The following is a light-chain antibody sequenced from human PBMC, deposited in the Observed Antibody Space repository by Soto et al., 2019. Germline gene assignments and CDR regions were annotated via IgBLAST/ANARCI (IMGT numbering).Light chain of an antibody. J-gene: IGKJ1*01. V-gene: IGKV1-5*01. Sequence: DIQMTQSPSTLSASVGDRVTITCRASQSISSWLAWYQQKPGKAPKVLIYDASSLESGVPSRFSGSGSGTEFTLTISSLQPDDFATYYCQQYNSYRAFGQGTNVDIK. CDR3: QQYNSYRA. CDR2: DAS. CDR1: QSISSW.